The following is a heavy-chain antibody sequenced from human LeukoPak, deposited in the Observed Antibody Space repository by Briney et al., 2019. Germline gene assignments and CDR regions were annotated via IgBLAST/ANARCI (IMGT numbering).Heavy chain of an antibody. Sequence: PGGSLRLSCAASGFTFSSYSINWVRQAPGKGLEWVSSISSSSSYIYYADSVKGRFTISRDNAKNSLYLQMNSLRDEDTAVYYCASYSSAWYPSPSDYWGQGTLVTVSS. CDR1: GFTFSSYS. D-gene: IGHD6-19*01. CDR3: ASYSSAWYPSPSDY. CDR2: ISSSSSYI. J-gene: IGHJ4*02. V-gene: IGHV3-21*01.